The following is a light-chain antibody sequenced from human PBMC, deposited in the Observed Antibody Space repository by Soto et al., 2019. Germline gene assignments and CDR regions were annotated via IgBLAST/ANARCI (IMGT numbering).Light chain of an antibody. CDR2: AAS. J-gene: IGKJ2*01. Sequence: DIQMTQSPSSLSASVGDRVTITCRASQSIDTSLNWYQQKPGKAPKLLIYAASFLHRGAPSKFSGSRSGTEFALTLSSLQPEDVATYYCQQTYSSRHTFGQGTKLEI. CDR1: QSIDTS. V-gene: IGKV1-39*01. CDR3: QQTYSSRHT.